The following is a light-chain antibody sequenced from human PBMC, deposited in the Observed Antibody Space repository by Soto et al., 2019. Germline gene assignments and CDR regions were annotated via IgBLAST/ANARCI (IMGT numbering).Light chain of an antibody. CDR1: SSDFGGYDY. CDR2: DVS. CDR3: SSYTSSSTPSV. V-gene: IGLV2-14*03. J-gene: IGLJ1*01. Sequence: QSALTQPASVSGSPGQSITISCTGSSSDFGGYDYVSWYQHHPGKAPKLMIHDVSNRPSGVSNRFSGSKSGNTASLTISGHQAEDEADSYCSSYTSSSTPSVFGTGTQLTVL.